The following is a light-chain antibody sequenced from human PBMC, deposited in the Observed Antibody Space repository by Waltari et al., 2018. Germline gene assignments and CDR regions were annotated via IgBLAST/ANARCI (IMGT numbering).Light chain of an antibody. CDR2: WAS. CDR3: QQYFSFPPT. CDR1: QDILYGSNNDNY. V-gene: IGKV4-1*01. Sequence: DIVLTQSPDSLAVSLGERATIPCKSRQDILYGSNNDNYFTWYQQKPGQPPRVLIYWASTRESGVPDRFSGSGSGTDFTLTISSLQAEDVAVYYCQQYFSFPPTFGGGTKVEIK. J-gene: IGKJ4*01.